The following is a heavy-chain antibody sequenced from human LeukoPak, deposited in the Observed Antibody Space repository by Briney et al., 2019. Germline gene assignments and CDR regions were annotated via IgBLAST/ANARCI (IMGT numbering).Heavy chain of an antibody. CDR1: GFTFGNFW. Sequence: GGSLRLSCVASGFTFGNFWMSWVRHSPGRGLEWVANIHPEGDEKYRVESVMGRFTISRDNAESSLFLQMNGLRAEDTAVYYCARGDAFSGDHWGQGTLVTVSS. J-gene: IGHJ4*02. CDR3: ARGDAFSGDH. V-gene: IGHV3-7*04. CDR2: IHPEGDEK.